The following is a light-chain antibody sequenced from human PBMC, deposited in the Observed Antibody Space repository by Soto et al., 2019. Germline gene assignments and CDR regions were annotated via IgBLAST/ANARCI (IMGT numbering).Light chain of an antibody. Sequence: EIVLTQSPATLSLSPGARATLSCRASQSVFTSLAWFQQNPGQAPRLLIYGASSRATGIPDRFSGSGSGTDFTLTISRLEPEDFAVYYCQQYGSSPITFGQGTRLEIK. CDR1: QSVFTS. V-gene: IGKV3-20*01. CDR3: QQYGSSPIT. CDR2: GAS. J-gene: IGKJ5*01.